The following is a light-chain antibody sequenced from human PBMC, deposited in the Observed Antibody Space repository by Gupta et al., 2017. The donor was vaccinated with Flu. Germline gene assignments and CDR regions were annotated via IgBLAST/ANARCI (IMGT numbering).Light chain of an antibody. CDR1: RSNIGRNY. J-gene: IGLJ3*02. CDR2: RNS. Sequence: QSVLTQPPPTSGAPGQPVPIPCSGGRSNIGRNYICWYHQLPGTAPKLLIYRNSLRPSGVPDRFSGSKSDTSGSLSISGLRSDDEGDYYCACWDDALSVWVFGGGTTVTVL. CDR3: ACWDDALSVWV. V-gene: IGLV1-47*01.